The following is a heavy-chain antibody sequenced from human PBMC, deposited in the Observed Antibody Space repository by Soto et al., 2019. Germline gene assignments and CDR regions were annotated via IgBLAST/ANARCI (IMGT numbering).Heavy chain of an antibody. Sequence: GTSLKVSCKASGGTFSSYTIRWARQAPGQGLEWMGRIIPILGIANYAQKFQGRVTITADKSTSTAYMELSSLRSEDTAVYYCARGGSGWHGFDYWGQGPLVTVSS. D-gene: IGHD6-19*01. CDR3: ARGGSGWHGFDY. CDR2: IIPILGIA. J-gene: IGHJ4*02. V-gene: IGHV1-69*02. CDR1: GGTFSSYT.